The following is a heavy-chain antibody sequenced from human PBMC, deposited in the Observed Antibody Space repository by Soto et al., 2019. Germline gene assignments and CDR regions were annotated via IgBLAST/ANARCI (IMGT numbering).Heavy chain of an antibody. Sequence: QVQLQESGPGLVKPSETLSLTCTVFGGPISSSYWSWIRQPPGKGLEWIGHIYNRGSTNYNPSLKSRVTXSXEXSQXHFSLKLSSVTAADTAVYYCARGGIAAAGPVGFDPWGQGTLVTVSS. J-gene: IGHJ5*02. V-gene: IGHV4-4*08. CDR1: GGPISSSY. D-gene: IGHD6-13*01. CDR3: ARGGIAAAGPVGFDP. CDR2: IYNRGST.